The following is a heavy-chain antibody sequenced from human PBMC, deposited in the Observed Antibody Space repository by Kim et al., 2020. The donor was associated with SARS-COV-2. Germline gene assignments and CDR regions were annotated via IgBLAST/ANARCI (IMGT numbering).Heavy chain of an antibody. J-gene: IGHJ3*02. Sequence: SETLSLTCTVSGGSISSYYWSWIRQPPGKGLEWIGYIYYSGSTNYNPSLKSRVTISVDTSKNQFSLKLSSVTAADTAVYYCARDRPGINAFDIWGQGTMV. D-gene: IGHD6-13*01. CDR3: ARDRPGINAFDI. CDR2: IYYSGST. V-gene: IGHV4-59*13. CDR1: GGSISSYY.